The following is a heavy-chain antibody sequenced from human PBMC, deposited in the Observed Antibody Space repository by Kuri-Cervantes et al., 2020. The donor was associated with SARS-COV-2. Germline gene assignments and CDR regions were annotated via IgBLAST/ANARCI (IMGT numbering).Heavy chain of an antibody. V-gene: IGHV5-10-1*01. J-gene: IGHJ6*02. CDR3: ARKPSGSGYNYGMDV. CDR2: IDPSDSYT. Sequence: GESLKISCKGSGYSFTSYWISWVRQMPGKGLEWMGRIDPSDSYTNYSPSFQGHVTISADKSISTAYLQWRSLKASDTAMYYCARKPSGSGYNYGMDVWGQGTTVTDSS. D-gene: IGHD3-10*01. CDR1: GYSFTSYW.